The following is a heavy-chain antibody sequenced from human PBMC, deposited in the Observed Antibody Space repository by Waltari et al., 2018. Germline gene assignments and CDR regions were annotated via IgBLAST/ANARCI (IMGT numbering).Heavy chain of an antibody. CDR2: IYYSGST. J-gene: IGHJ5*02. CDR1: GGSISSSYYY. D-gene: IGHD3-10*01. V-gene: IGHV4-39*07. CDR3: ARHTRSRGFGDNP. Sequence: QLQLQESGPGLVKPSETLSLTCTVSGGSISSSYYYWGWVRQPPGRGLEWIGSIYYSGSTYYNPSLKSRVTISIDTSKNQFSLKLNSVTAADTVVYYCARHTRSRGFGDNPWGQGTLVSVSS.